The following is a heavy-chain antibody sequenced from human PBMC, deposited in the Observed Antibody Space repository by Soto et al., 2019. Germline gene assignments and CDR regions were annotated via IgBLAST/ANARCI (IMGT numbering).Heavy chain of an antibody. Sequence: GGSLRLSCAASGFTFSSYAMRWVRQAPGKGLEWVAVIYYDGSNKYYVDSVKGRFTISRDNSKNTLYLQMNSLRAEDTAVYYCARAYCSGGICYYYFDYWGQGTLVTVSS. V-gene: IGHV3-33*01. D-gene: IGHD2-15*01. J-gene: IGHJ4*02. CDR2: IYYDGSNK. CDR1: GFTFSSYA. CDR3: ARAYCSGGICYYYFDY.